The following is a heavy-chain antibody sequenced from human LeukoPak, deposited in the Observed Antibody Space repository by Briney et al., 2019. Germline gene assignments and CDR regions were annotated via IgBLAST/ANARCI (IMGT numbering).Heavy chain of an antibody. CDR2: ISSSSSYI. J-gene: IGHJ6*02. D-gene: IGHD2-8*01. CDR3: ASGGYCTNGVCYMEGDYYYGMDA. V-gene: IGHV3-21*01. Sequence: GGSLRLSCAASGFTFSSYSMNWVRQAPGKGLEWVSSISSSSSYIYYADSVKGRFTISRDNAKNSLYLQMNSLRAEDTAVYYCASGGYCTNGVCYMEGDYYYGMDAWGQGTTVTVSS. CDR1: GFTFSSYS.